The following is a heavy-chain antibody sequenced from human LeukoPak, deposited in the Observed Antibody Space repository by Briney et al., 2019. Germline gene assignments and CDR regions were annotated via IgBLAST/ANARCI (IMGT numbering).Heavy chain of an antibody. V-gene: IGHV4-39*01. CDR3: ARHPGAFEI. CDR1: GGSISSSSYY. J-gene: IGHJ3*02. CDR2: IYYSGST. Sequence: SETLSLTCAVSGGSISSSSYYWGWIRQPPGKGLGWIASIYYSGSTYYNPSLKSRVTISVDTSKNQFSLKLSSVTAADTAVYYCARHPGAFEIWGQGTMVTVSS.